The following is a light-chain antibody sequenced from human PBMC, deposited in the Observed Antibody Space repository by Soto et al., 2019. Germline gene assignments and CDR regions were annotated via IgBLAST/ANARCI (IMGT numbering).Light chain of an antibody. V-gene: IGKV1-27*01. CDR2: AAS. CDR1: QDISNY. J-gene: IGKJ3*01. CDR3: QNLDSAAFT. Sequence: DIQMTQSPSSLSESVGDRVTITCRASQDISNYLAWYQQRPGKVPKLLIYAASTLQSGVPSRFSGSGSGTDFTLTISSLLPEDFATYYCQNLDSAAFTVGPVTKVDIK.